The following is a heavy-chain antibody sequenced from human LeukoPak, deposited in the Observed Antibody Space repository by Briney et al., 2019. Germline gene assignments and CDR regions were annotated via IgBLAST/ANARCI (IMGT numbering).Heavy chain of an antibody. CDR2: IYNSGTT. CDR3: ARCYYDEGAPGGTRDAFDI. Sequence: PSETLSLTCTVSGGSISGHYWNWVRQSPGKGLEWVGYIYNSGTTKYNPSLKSRVTISVDTSKSQFSLKLRSVTAADTAVYYCARCYYDEGAPGGTRDAFDIWGQGTMVTVSP. D-gene: IGHD3-22*01. V-gene: IGHV4-59*11. J-gene: IGHJ3*02. CDR1: GGSISGHY.